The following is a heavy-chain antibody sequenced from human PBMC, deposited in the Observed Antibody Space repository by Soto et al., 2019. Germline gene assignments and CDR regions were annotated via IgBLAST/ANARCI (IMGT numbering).Heavy chain of an antibody. V-gene: IGHV1-18*01. CDR3: ATGHGRSTSCYGYPFDY. D-gene: IGHD2-2*01. Sequence: ASVKVSCKASGYTFTTYGISWVRQAPGQGLEWMGWISAYNGNTNYAQKVQDRVTMTTDTSTSTGYMELRSLRSDDTAVYYCATGHGRSTSCYGYPFDYWGQGTLVTV. CDR2: ISAYNGNT. J-gene: IGHJ4*02. CDR1: GYTFTTYG.